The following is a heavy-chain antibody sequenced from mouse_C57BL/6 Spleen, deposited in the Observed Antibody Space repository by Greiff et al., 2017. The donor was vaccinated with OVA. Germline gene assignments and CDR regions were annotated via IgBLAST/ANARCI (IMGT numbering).Heavy chain of an antibody. V-gene: IGHV1-82*01. J-gene: IGHJ3*01. Sequence: VQLQQSGPELVKPGASVKISCKASGYAFSSSWMNWVKQRPGKGLEWIGRIYPGDGDTNYNGKFKGKATLTADKSSSTAYTQLSSLTSEDSAVDFCARWDDGYYPFAYWGQGTLVTVSA. CDR1: GYAFSSSW. CDR2: IYPGDGDT. D-gene: IGHD2-3*01. CDR3: ARWDDGYYPFAY.